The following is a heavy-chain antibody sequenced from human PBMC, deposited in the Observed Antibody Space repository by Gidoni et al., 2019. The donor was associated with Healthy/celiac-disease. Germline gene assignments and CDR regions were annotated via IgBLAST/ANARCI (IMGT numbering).Heavy chain of an antibody. D-gene: IGHD6-13*01. CDR1: GGTFSSYA. CDR2: IIPIFGTA. V-gene: IGHV1-69*06. Sequence: QVQLVQSGAEVKKPGSSVKVSCKASGGTFSSYAISWVRQAPGPGLDWMGGIIPIFGTANYAQKFQGRVTITADKSTSTAYMELSSLRSEDTAVYYCARSPYKMVAAAGNFDYWGQGTLVTVSS. CDR3: ARSPYKMVAAAGNFDY. J-gene: IGHJ4*02.